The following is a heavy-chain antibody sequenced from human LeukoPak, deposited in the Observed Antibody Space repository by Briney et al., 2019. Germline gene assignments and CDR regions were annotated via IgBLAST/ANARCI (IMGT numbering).Heavy chain of an antibody. D-gene: IGHD3-10*01. Sequence: GGSLRLSCAASGFTFSSYGMHWVRQAPGKGLEWVAVISYDGSNKYYADSVKGRFTISRDNSKNTLYLQMNSLRAEDTAVYYCAKDRLRRFGELLFDDYWGQGTLVTVSS. J-gene: IGHJ4*02. CDR2: ISYDGSNK. CDR1: GFTFSSYG. V-gene: IGHV3-30*18. CDR3: AKDRLRRFGELLFDDY.